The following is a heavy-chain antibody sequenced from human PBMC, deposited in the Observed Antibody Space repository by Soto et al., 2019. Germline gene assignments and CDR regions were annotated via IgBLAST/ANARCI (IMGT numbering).Heavy chain of an antibody. CDR1: GGTFSSYA. Sequence: QVQLVQSGAEVKKPGSSVKVSCKASGGTFSSYAISWVRQAPGQGLEWMGGIIPIFGTANYAQKFQGRVTITADESTSTAYMELSSLRSEDTAVYYCARDLTRYCSGGSCYSGNYDGMDVWGQGTTVTVSS. CDR2: IIPIFGTA. V-gene: IGHV1-69*01. D-gene: IGHD2-15*01. J-gene: IGHJ6*02. CDR3: ARDLTRYCSGGSCYSGNYDGMDV.